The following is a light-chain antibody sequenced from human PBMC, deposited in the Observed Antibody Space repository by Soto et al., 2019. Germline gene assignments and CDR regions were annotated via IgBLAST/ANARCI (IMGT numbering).Light chain of an antibody. CDR2: EGS. J-gene: IGLJ1*01. CDR1: SSDIGGYKY. V-gene: IGLV2-23*01. Sequence: QSVLTQPASVSGSPGQSITIYCTGGSSDIGGYKYVSWYQQHPGKAPKLMIYEGSKRPSGVSNRFSGSKSGNTASLTISGLQAVDEADYFCCSYAGSNTFVFGTGTKVTVL. CDR3: CSYAGSNTFV.